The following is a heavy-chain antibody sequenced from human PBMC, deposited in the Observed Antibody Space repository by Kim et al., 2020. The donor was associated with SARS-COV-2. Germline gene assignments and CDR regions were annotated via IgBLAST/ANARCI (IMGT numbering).Heavy chain of an antibody. V-gene: IGHV3-21*01. CDR2: ISSSSSYI. D-gene: IGHD2-2*01. CDR1: GFTFSSYS. Sequence: GGSLRLSCAASGFTFSSYSMNWVRQAPGKGLEWVSSISSSSSYIYYADSVKGRFTISRDNAKNSLYLQMNSLRAEDTAVYYCARGLGARDIVVVPAAISFWFDPWGQGTLVTVSS. J-gene: IGHJ5*02. CDR3: ARGLGARDIVVVPAAISFWFDP.